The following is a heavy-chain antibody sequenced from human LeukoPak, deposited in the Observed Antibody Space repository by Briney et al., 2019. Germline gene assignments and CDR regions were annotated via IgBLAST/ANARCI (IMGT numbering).Heavy chain of an antibody. CDR1: GFTFSSYA. D-gene: IGHD6-13*01. J-gene: IGHJ4*02. CDR2: ISGSGGST. Sequence: GGPLRLSCAASGFTFSSYAMSWVRQAPGKGREWVSAISGSGGSTYYADSVKGRFTISRDNSKNTLYLQMNSLRAEDTAVYYCARGGGIAASGTPHWGQGTLVTVSS. CDR3: ARGGGIAASGTPH. V-gene: IGHV3-23*01.